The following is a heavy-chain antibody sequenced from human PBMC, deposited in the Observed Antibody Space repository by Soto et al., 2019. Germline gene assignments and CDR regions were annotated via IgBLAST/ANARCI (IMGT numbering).Heavy chain of an antibody. J-gene: IGHJ6*02. Sequence: PGGSLRLSFAASGFTFSTYWMSWVRQAPGKGLEWVSNIKTDESEKYYVYSVRVRFTTSIDNARNFFYLQMNSLTGEDTAVYYCTRDGYTFALDXWGLVTWVTAS. D-gene: IGHD5-12*01. CDR1: GFTFSTYW. V-gene: IGHV3-7*03. CDR3: TRDGYTFALDX. CDR2: IKTDESEK.